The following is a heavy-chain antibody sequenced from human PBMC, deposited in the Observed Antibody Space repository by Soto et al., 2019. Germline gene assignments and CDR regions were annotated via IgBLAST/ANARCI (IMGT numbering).Heavy chain of an antibody. V-gene: IGHV4-31*03. CDR2: IYYSGST. CDR1: GGSISSGGYY. CDR3: ARAYYDILTGYSPFDY. D-gene: IGHD3-9*01. J-gene: IGHJ4*02. Sequence: SETLSLTCTVSGGSISSGGYYWSWIRQHPGKGLEWIGYIYYSGSTYYNPSLKSRVTISVDTSKNQFSLKLSSVTAADTAVYYCARAYYDILTGYSPFDYWGQGTLVTVSS.